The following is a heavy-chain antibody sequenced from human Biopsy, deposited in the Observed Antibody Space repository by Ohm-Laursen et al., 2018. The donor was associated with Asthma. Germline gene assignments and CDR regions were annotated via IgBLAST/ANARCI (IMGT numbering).Heavy chain of an antibody. V-gene: IGHV3-30*03. D-gene: IGHD2-8*01. J-gene: IGHJ6*02. CDR1: GFTFSNYG. CDR3: ARERAGVLGSYNGMDV. CDR2: VTYDGISQ. Sequence: SLRLSCAASGFTFSNYGMHWVRQVAGKGLEWVAVVTYDGISQYYAESVKGRFTISRDNSRNTLNLQMNSVRPDDTAVYFCARERAGVLGSYNGMDVWGPGTTVSGSS.